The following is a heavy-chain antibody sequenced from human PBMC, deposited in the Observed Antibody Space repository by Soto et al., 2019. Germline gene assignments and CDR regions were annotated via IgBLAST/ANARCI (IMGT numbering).Heavy chain of an antibody. CDR3: ARGGVTAIYHYYYYGMDV. J-gene: IGHJ6*02. Sequence: GSLRLSCAASGFTFSTYTMNWVRQAPGKGLEWVSYISASSSDIYYADSVKGRFTISRDNARNSLYLQMNSLRDEDTAVYYCARGGVTAIYHYYYYGMDVWGQGTTVTVSS. D-gene: IGHD2-21*02. CDR2: ISASSSDI. CDR1: GFTFSTYT. V-gene: IGHV3-48*02.